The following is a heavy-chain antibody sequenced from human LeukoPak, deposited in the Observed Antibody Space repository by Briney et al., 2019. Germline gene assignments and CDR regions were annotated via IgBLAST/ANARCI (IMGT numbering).Heavy chain of an antibody. CDR3: TRDTQSHFDY. CDR2: VDSSGSNT. Sequence: GGSLGLSCAASGFTFSSHWMHWVRQVPGKGLVWVSCVDSSGSNTYYADSVKGRLTISRDNAKNTLYLQMSSLRAEDTAVYYCTRDTQSHFDYWGQGTLVTVSS. V-gene: IGHV3-74*01. CDR1: GFTFSSHW. J-gene: IGHJ4*02.